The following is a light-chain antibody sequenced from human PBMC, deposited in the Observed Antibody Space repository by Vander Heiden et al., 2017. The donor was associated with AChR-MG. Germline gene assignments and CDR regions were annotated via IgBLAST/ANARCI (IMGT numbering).Light chain of an antibody. J-gene: IGLJ2*01. CDR1: SSDVGGYNY. V-gene: IGLV2-14*01. CDR3: SSYTSSSTLVV. CDR2: EVS. Sequence: QSALTQPASVSGSPGPSLTISCTGTSSDVGGYNYVSWYQQHPGKAPKLRIYEVSNRPSGVSNRFSGSKSGNTASLTISGLQAEDEADYYCSSYTSSSTLVVFGGGTKLTVL.